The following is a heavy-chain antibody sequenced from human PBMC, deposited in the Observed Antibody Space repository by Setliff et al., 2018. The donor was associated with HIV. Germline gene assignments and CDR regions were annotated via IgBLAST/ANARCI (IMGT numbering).Heavy chain of an antibody. CDR1: GFTFRDFA. J-gene: IGHJ6*03. D-gene: IGHD4-17*01. Sequence: PGGSLRLSCVASGFTFRDFAMYWVRQAPGKGLECVSSISGSGVTSDADSVGGRFTISRDNFKNMLYLQMDSLRADNTAVYYCAKGHGDYRGNYMDVWGKGTTVTVSS. CDR3: AKGHGDYRGNYMDV. CDR2: ISGSGVTS. V-gene: IGHV3-23*01.